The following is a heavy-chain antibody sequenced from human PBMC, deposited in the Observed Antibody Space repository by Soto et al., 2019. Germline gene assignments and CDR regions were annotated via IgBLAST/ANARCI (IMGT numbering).Heavy chain of an antibody. Sequence: SVKSSCTASGGTFSSYAISWVRQAPGQGLEWMGGIIPIFGTANYAQKFQGRVTITADESTSTAYMELSSLRSEDTAVYYCATDIVVVLDDNNTEYNWFCACGQGTLVSVS. CDR1: GGTFSSYA. V-gene: IGHV1-69*13. J-gene: IGHJ5*02. D-gene: IGHD2-15*01. CDR2: IIPIFGTA. CDR3: ATDIVVVLDDNNTEYNWFCA.